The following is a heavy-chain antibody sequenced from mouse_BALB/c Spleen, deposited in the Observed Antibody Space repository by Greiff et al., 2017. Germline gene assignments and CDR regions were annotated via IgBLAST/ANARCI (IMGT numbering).Heavy chain of an antibody. V-gene: IGHV2-9-2*01. CDR2: IWTGGGT. D-gene: IGHD1-1*01. CDR1: GFSLTSYD. CDR3: VRDSLLRRYWYFDV. Sequence: QVQLKESGPGLVAPSQSLSITCTVSGFSLTSYDISWIRQPPGKGLEWLGVIWTGGGTNYNSAFMSRLSISKDNSKSQVFLKMNSLQTDDTAIYYCVRDSLLRRYWYFDVWGAGTTVTVSS. J-gene: IGHJ1*01.